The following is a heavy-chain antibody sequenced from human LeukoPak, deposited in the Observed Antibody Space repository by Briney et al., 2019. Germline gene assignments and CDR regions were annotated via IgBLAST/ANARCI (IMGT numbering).Heavy chain of an antibody. J-gene: IGHJ4*02. CDR2: IKSKTDGGTT. CDR1: GFTFSNAW. CDR3: TTGHYYYDSSGYLY. V-gene: IGHV3-15*01. Sequence: GGSLRLSCAASGFTFSNAWMSWVRQAPGKGLEWVGRIKSKTDGGTTDYAAPVKGRFTISRDDSKNTLYLQMNSLKTEDTAVYYCTTGHYYYDSSGYLYWGQGTLVTVSS. D-gene: IGHD3-22*01.